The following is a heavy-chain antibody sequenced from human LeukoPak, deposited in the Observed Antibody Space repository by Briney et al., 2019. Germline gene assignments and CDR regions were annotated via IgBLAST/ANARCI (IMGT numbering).Heavy chain of an antibody. V-gene: IGHV3-23*01. Sequence: GGSLRLSCAASGFTFSSYAMSWVRQAPGKALEWVSAISGSGGSTYYADSVKGRFTISRDNSKNTLYLQMNSLRAEDTAVYYCAKDQVRLGELSLNFDYWGQGTLVTVSS. CDR3: AKDQVRLGELSLNFDY. D-gene: IGHD3-16*02. CDR2: ISGSGGST. CDR1: GFTFSSYA. J-gene: IGHJ4*02.